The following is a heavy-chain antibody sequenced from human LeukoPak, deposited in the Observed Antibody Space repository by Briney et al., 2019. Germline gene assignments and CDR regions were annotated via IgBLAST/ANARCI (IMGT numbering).Heavy chain of an antibody. J-gene: IGHJ4*02. CDR3: TRVAGSGSVD. D-gene: IGHD1-26*01. V-gene: IGHV3-74*01. Sequence: GGSLRLSCAASGFTFSSYWMHWVRQPPGKGLVWVSRINSDASTTSYADSVKGRFTISRDNAKNTLHLQMNSLRAEDTAVYYCTRVAGSGSVDWGQGTLVTVSS. CDR2: INSDASTT. CDR1: GFTFSSYW.